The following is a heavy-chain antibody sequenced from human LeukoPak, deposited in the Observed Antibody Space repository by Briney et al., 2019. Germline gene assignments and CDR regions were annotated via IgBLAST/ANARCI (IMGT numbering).Heavy chain of an antibody. V-gene: IGHV4-59*01. D-gene: IGHD6-25*01. J-gene: IGHJ5*02. Sequence: SETLSLTCTVSGGSISSYYWSWIRQPPGKGLEWIGYIYYSGSTNYNPSLKSRVTISVDTSKNQFSLKLSSVTAADTAVYYCASTRPAAQGWFDPWGQGTLVTVSS. CDR2: IYYSGST. CDR3: ASTRPAAQGWFDP. CDR1: GGSISSYY.